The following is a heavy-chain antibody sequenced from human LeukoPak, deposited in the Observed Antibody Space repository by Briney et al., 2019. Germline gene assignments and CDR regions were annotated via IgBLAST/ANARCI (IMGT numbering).Heavy chain of an antibody. CDR3: ASCGSAAGNYYYYMDV. Sequence: SETLSLTCTVSGGSISSSSYYWGWIRQPPGKGLEWIGSIYYSGSTYYNPSLKSRVTISVDTSKNQFSLKLSSVTAADTAVYYCASCGSAAGNYYYYMDVWGKGTTVTVSS. D-gene: IGHD6-13*01. CDR2: IYYSGST. V-gene: IGHV4-39*07. CDR1: GGSISSSSYY. J-gene: IGHJ6*03.